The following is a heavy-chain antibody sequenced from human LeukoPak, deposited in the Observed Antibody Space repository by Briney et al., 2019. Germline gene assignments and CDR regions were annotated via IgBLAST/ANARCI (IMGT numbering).Heavy chain of an antibody. CDR2: TYFRSKWYN. D-gene: IGHD1-1*01. Sequence: SQTLSLTCAISGDSVSSNRAAWNWFRQSPSRGLEWLGRTYFRSKWYNEYAVPANSRITVNPDTSKNQFSLQLGSVTPEDTAVYYCARGTDFVGMDVWGQGTTVSVYS. CDR3: ARGTDFVGMDV. CDR1: GDSVSSNRAA. V-gene: IGHV6-1*01. J-gene: IGHJ6*02.